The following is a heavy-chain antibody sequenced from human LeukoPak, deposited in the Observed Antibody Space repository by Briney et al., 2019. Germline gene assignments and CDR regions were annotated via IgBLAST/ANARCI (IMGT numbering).Heavy chain of an antibody. D-gene: IGHD5-18*01. J-gene: IGHJ4*02. Sequence: GESLKISCKGSGYSFTSYWIGWVRRMPGKGLEWMGIIYPGDSDTRYSPSFQGQVTISADKSISTAYLPWGSLKASDTAMFYCATHSYGAYYFDYWGQGTLVTVSS. V-gene: IGHV5-51*01. CDR2: IYPGDSDT. CDR1: GYSFTSYW. CDR3: ATHSYGAYYFDY.